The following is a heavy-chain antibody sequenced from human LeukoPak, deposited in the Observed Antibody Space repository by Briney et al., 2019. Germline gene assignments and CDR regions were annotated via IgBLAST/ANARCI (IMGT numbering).Heavy chain of an antibody. Sequence: PSETLSLTCAVYGGSFSGYYWSWIRQPPGKGLEWIGEINHSGSTNYNPSLKSRVTISVDTSKNQFSLKLSSVTAADTAVYYCARGLMVYAIDYYYYYMDVWGKGTTVTVSS. D-gene: IGHD2-8*01. V-gene: IGHV4-34*01. CDR1: GGSFSGYY. J-gene: IGHJ6*03. CDR2: INHSGST. CDR3: ARGLMVYAIDYYYYYMDV.